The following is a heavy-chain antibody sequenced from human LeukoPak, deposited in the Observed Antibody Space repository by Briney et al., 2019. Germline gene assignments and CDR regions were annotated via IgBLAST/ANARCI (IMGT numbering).Heavy chain of an antibody. CDR2: INYSGST. CDR3: ARAQLNLLVAFGMDV. V-gene: IGHV4-59*01. CDR1: GGSITTYY. D-gene: IGHD1-1*01. Sequence: PSETLSLTCTVSGGSITTYYWTWIRQPPGKGREWIGYINYSGSTNYTPSLKSRVTIPVDTSKHQFSLKLGSVTAADPAVYYCARAQLNLLVAFGMDVWGQGTTVTVSS. J-gene: IGHJ6*02.